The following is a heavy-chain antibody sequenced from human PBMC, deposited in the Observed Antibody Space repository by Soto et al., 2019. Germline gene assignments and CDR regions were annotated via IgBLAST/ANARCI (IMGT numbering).Heavy chain of an antibody. D-gene: IGHD3-9*01. CDR2: INPSGGST. J-gene: IGHJ3*02. Sequence: ASVKVSCKASGYTFTSYYMHWVRQAPGQGLEWMGIINPSGGSTSYAQKFQGRVTMTRDTSTSTVYMELSSLRSEDTAVYYCARATYFDWLLSEDAKVDFDIWGQGTMVTVSS. CDR1: GYTFTSYY. V-gene: IGHV1-46*01. CDR3: ARATYFDWLLSEDAKVDFDI.